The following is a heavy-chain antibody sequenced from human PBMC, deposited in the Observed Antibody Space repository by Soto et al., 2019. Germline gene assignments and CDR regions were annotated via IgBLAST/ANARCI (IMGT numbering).Heavy chain of an antibody. V-gene: IGHV3-64*04. CDR1: GFTFSSYA. CDR3: ARGGHYVWGSYRHDLLAI. Sequence: GGSLRLSCSASGFTFSSYAMHWVRQAPGKGLEYVSAISSNGGSTYYADSVKGRFTISRDNSKNTLYLQMNSLRAEDTAVYYCARGGHYVWGSYRHDLLAIWGQGTLVTVSS. D-gene: IGHD3-16*02. CDR2: ISSNGGST. J-gene: IGHJ3*02.